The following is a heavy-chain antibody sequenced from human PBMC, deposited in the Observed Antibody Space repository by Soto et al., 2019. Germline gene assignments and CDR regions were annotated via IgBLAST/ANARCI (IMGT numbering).Heavy chain of an antibody. D-gene: IGHD6-13*01. CDR2: LSDSGGSI. J-gene: IGHJ4*02. CDR1: GFTFSRHA. CDR3: AKVSSSWYAGFFDL. Sequence: EVQLLESGGGLVQPGGSLRLSCTASGFTFSRHAMTWVRQAPGKGLEWVSGLSDSGGSIYYADSVKGRFTISIDNSMNTLYLQMNTLRAEDTALYYGAKVSSSWYAGFFDLWGRGTLVTVSS. V-gene: IGHV3-23*01.